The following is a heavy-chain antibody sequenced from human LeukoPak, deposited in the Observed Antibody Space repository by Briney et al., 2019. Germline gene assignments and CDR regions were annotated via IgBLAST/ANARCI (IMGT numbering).Heavy chain of an antibody. V-gene: IGHV3-21*01. Sequence: PGGSLRLSCAASGFTFSSYSMNWVRQAPGKGLEWVSSISSSSYIYYADSVKGRFTISRDNAKNSLYLQMNSLRAEDTAVYYCARDETGGYDQYFDYWGQGTLVTVSS. D-gene: IGHD5-12*01. CDR3: ARDETGGYDQYFDY. J-gene: IGHJ4*02. CDR1: GFTFSSYS. CDR2: ISSSSYI.